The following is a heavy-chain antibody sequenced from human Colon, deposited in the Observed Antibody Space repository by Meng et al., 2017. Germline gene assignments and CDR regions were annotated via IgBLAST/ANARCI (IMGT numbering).Heavy chain of an antibody. Sequence: QAHVQGSGPGRVKPSQPLALPCVVSGGSISGDGDYWSWIRQHPGKGLEWIGYVHDSGDTYYKSSLKSRITISIDTSENQFSLKLKSVTAADTAVYYCARDPSNRGAFFDPWGQGTLVTVSS. J-gene: IGHJ5*02. CDR3: ARDPSNRGAFFDP. D-gene: IGHD3-10*01. CDR2: VHDSGDT. CDR1: GGSISGDGDY. V-gene: IGHV4-31*11.